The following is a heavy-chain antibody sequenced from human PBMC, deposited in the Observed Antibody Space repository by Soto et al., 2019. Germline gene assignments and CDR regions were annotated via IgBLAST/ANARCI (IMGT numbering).Heavy chain of an antibody. CDR1: GFAFSSYW. CDR2: IRADGSET. J-gene: IGHJ5*02. V-gene: IGHV3-7*05. CDR3: ASESMGSFDP. Sequence: EVQLVESGGGLVQRGGSLRLSCAASGFAFSSYWMNWVRQAPGRGLEWVANIRADGSETHYVDSVRGRFTITRDNAMNSLYLPMNSLRAEDTAVYDCASESMGSFDPWGEGPPVTFSS.